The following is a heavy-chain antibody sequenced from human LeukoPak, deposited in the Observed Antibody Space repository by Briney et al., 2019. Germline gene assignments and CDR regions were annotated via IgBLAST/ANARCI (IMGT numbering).Heavy chain of an antibody. Sequence: PSETLSLTCTVSGGSISSGSYYWSWIRQPAGKGLEWIGRIYTSGSTNYNPSLKSRVTISVDTSKNQFSLKLSSVTAADTAVYYCASFGGVRYRGAFDIWGQGTMVTVSS. V-gene: IGHV4-61*02. CDR2: IYTSGST. CDR1: GGSISSGSYY. D-gene: IGHD2-8*02. CDR3: ASFGGVRYRGAFDI. J-gene: IGHJ3*02.